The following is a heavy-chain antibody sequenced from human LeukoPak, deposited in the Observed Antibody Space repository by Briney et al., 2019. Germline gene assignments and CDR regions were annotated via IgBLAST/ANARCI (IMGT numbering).Heavy chain of an antibody. CDR2: ISYDGSNK. Sequence: GGSLRLSYAASGLTFSSSGMHWVRQAPGKGLEWVAVISYDGSNKYYADSVKGRFTISRDNSRNTLYLQMNSLRAEDTAVYYCAKDLLLPGYQLLGGYFDYWGQGTLVTVSS. V-gene: IGHV3-30*18. CDR3: AKDLLLPGYQLLGGYFDY. J-gene: IGHJ4*02. CDR1: GLTFSSSG. D-gene: IGHD2-2*01.